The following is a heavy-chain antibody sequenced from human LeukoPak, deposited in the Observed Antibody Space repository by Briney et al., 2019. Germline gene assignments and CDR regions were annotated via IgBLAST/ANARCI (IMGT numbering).Heavy chain of an antibody. V-gene: IGHV3-43*02. CDR2: ISGDGGST. CDR3: AKDITQETGELSFQTSGDY. Sequence: PGGSLRLSCAASGFTFDDYAMHWVRQAPGKGLEWVSLISGDGGSTYYADSVKGRFTISRDNSKNSLYLQMNSLRTEDTALYYCAKDITQETGELSFQTSGDYWGQGTLVTVSS. J-gene: IGHJ4*02. CDR1: GFTFDDYA. D-gene: IGHD3-16*02.